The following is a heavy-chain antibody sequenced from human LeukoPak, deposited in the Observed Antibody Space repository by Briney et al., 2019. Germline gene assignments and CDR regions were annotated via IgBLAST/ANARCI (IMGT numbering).Heavy chain of an antibody. Sequence: PGGSLRLSCAASGFTFNNYAFNWARQPPGKGLEWVSGISDGGTTYYADSVKGRFTISRDNDKNYLYLQMNSLRAEDTAFYYCARDDPYSGYDYDYWGRGVLVTVSS. CDR1: GFTFNNYA. CDR3: ARDDPYSGYDYDY. CDR2: ISDGGTT. D-gene: IGHD5-12*01. V-gene: IGHV3-20*04. J-gene: IGHJ4*02.